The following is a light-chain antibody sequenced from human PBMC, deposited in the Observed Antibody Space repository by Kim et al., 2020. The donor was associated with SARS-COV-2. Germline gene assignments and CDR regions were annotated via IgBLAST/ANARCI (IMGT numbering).Light chain of an antibody. CDR3: MQATQYPHS. V-gene: IGKV2-24*01. CDR1: QCLVHRDGNTY. Sequence: QPASISCRSSQCLVHRDGNTYLSWLQQRPGQPPRLLIYKTYKRFSGVSDRFSGSGAGTDFTLKISRVEAEDVGIYYCMQATQYPHSFGQGTKLEI. CDR2: KTY. J-gene: IGKJ2*03.